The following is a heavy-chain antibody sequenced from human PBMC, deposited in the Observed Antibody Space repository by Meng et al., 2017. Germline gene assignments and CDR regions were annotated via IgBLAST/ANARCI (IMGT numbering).Heavy chain of an antibody. CDR3: ARLYWFDP. CDR2: IYYSGST. CDR1: GGPVRGSSYY. J-gene: IGHJ5*02. V-gene: IGHV4-39*07. Sequence: QAQLLAAGQGRVKPAETLALPCTVSGGPVRGSSYYWGWIGQPPGKGLGWIGSIYYSGSTYYNPSLKSRVTISVDTSKNQFSLKLSSVNAADTAVYYCARLYWFDPWGQGTLVTVSS.